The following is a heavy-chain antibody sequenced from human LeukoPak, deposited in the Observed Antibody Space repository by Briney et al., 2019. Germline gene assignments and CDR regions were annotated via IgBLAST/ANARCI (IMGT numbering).Heavy chain of an antibody. CDR2: INPNSGGT. Sequence: ASVKVSCKASGYTFTGYYMHWVRQAPGQGLEWMGWINPNSGGTNYAQKFQGWVTMTGDTSISTAYMELSRLRSDDTAVYYCARSRPLRYYYGMDVWGQGTTVTVSS. CDR3: ARSRPLRYYYGMDV. J-gene: IGHJ6*02. D-gene: IGHD4-17*01. V-gene: IGHV1-2*04. CDR1: GYTFTGYY.